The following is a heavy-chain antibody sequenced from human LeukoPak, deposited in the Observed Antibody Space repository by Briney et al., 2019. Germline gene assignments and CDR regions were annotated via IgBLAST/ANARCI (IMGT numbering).Heavy chain of an antibody. CDR3: ARSASLYYGMDV. CDR2: ISYDGSNE. CDR1: GFTFSTYG. J-gene: IGHJ6*02. Sequence: GGSLRLSCAASGFTFSTYGMHWVRQAPGKGLEWVAVISYDGSNEYYADSVKGRFTISRDNSKNTLYLQMSSLRAEDTAVYYCARSASLYYGMDVWGQGTTVTVSS. V-gene: IGHV3-30*03.